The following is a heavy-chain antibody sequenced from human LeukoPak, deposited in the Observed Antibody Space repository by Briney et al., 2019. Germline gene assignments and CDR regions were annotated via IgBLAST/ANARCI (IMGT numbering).Heavy chain of an antibody. J-gene: IGHJ4*02. CDR1: GFTFSTYA. CDR3: AKDLNSGTQDIDY. D-gene: IGHD1-26*01. Sequence: GGSLRLSCAASGFTFSTYAMNWVRQAPGKGLEWVSSISKSSDYIKYADSVRGRFTISRDNAKNSLYLQMNSLRAEDTAVYYCAKDLNSGTQDIDYWGQGTLVTVSS. V-gene: IGHV3-21*01. CDR2: ISKSSDYI.